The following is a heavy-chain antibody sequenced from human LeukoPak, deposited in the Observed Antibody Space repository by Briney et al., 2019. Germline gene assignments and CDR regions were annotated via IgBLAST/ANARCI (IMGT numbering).Heavy chain of an antibody. CDR3: YTSITDY. Sequence: GGSLRLSCAASGFNVNNAWMSWVRQAPGKGLEWVGRIRSEIDGGATDYAAPVKGRFTISRDDSKNTLYLQINSLKIEDTAMYYCYTSITDYWGQGTLVTVSS. V-gene: IGHV3-15*07. CDR1: GFNVNNAW. J-gene: IGHJ4*02. D-gene: IGHD2-21*01. CDR2: IRSEIDGGAT.